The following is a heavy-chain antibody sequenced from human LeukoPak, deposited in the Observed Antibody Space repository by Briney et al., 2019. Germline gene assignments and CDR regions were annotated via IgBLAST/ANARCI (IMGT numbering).Heavy chain of an antibody. V-gene: IGHV3-53*01. Sequence: GGSLRLSCAVSGFTVSGNYMSWVRQAPGKGLEWVSLIYSGGTTYYADSVKGRFTISRDNSKNTSYLQMNSLRAEDTAVYYCAELGITMIGGVWGKGTTVTISS. J-gene: IGHJ6*04. CDR2: IYSGGTT. D-gene: IGHD3-10*02. CDR3: AELGITMIGGV. CDR1: GFTVSGNY.